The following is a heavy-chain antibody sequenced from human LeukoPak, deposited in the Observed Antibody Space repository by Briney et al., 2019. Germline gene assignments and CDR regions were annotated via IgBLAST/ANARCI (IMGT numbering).Heavy chain of an antibody. J-gene: IGHJ4*02. D-gene: IGHD4/OR15-4a*01. V-gene: IGHV1-18*01. Sequence: ASVKVSCKASGYHFVNYAITWVRQAPGQGLEWMGWISPFNGQTNYAQNVQGRVTMTIDTSTSTAYMELRSLRFDDTAVYYCARTWDYNPRGRFDDWGQGTRVTVSS. CDR3: ARTWDYNPRGRFDD. CDR1: GYHFVNYA. CDR2: ISPFNGQT.